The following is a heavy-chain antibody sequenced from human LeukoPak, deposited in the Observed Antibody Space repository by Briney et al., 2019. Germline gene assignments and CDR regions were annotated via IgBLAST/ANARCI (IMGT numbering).Heavy chain of an antibody. D-gene: IGHD3-9*01. CDR2: ITGSGSGI. CDR1: GFTFSNYA. V-gene: IGHV3-23*01. Sequence: SGGSLRLSCAASGFTFSNYAMGWVRQAPGKGLEWVSAITGSGSGIYYADSMKSRFTISRDNSKNTLYLQINSLRAEDTAVYYCAKWGDYDVLTGYYVSDYWGQGTLVTVSS. CDR3: AKWGDYDVLTGYYVSDY. J-gene: IGHJ4*02.